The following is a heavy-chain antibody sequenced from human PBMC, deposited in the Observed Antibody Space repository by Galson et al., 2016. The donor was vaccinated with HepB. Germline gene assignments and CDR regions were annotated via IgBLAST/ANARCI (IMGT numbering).Heavy chain of an antibody. D-gene: IGHD6-13*01. Sequence: SVKVSCKASGGTFRNYAISWVRQAPGQGLEWMGGIIPFFGTAHYAQKFQGRVTITADESTSTAYMDLSSLRSEDTAVYYCARDAYSSSWGNWFDPWGQGTLVTVSS. CDR3: ARDAYSSSWGNWFDP. CDR1: GGTFRNYA. J-gene: IGHJ5*02. V-gene: IGHV1-69*13. CDR2: IIPFFGTA.